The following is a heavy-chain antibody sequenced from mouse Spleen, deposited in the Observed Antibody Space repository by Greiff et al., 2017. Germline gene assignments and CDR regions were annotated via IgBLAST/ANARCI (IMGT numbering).Heavy chain of an antibody. CDR1: GYAFTNYL. CDR3: AREDYGNYVEGAMDY. Sequence: QVQLQQSGAELVRPGTSVKVSCKASGYAFTNYLIEWVKQRPGQGLEWIGVINPGSGGTSYNEKFKGKATLTADKSSSTAYMQLSSLTSEDSAVYFCAREDYGNYVEGAMDYWGQGTSVTVSS. CDR2: INPGSGGT. D-gene: IGHD2-1*01. J-gene: IGHJ4*01. V-gene: IGHV1-54*01.